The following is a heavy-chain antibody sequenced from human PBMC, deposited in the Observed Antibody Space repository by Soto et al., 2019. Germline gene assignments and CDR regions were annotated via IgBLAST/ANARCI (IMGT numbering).Heavy chain of an antibody. CDR3: AAYCYTMTCTHFHGYS. V-gene: IGHV3-7*03. D-gene: IGHD3-16*02. CDR1: GFRFRDYW. J-gene: IGHJ5*02. Sequence: GGSLRLSCAVSGFRFRDYWMSWVRQAPGKGLEWVANIKQDESDKYYVDSVKGQFTISRDNAKNALYLQMNSLRVEDTAVYYCAAYCYTMTCTHFHGYSWGQGTQVTVSS. CDR2: IKQDESDK.